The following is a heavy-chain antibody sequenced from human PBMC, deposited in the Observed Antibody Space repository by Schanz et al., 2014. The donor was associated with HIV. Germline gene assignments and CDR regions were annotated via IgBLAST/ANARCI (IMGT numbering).Heavy chain of an antibody. V-gene: IGHV3-30*03. J-gene: IGHJ4*02. CDR1: GFTFRSYG. CDR2: ISFDGSNK. D-gene: IGHD3-22*01. CDR3: ARDLPNPYFDFSGPAGDY. Sequence: QVQLVESGGGVVQPGRSQRLSCAASGFTFRSYGMHWVRQAPGKGLEWVAIISFDGSNKYYADSVKGRFTISRDNSKNTLYLQMNSLRVEDTAVYYCARDLPNPYFDFSGPAGDYWGQGALVTVSS.